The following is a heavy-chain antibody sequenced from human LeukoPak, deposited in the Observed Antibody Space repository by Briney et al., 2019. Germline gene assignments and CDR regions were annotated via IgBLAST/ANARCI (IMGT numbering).Heavy chain of an antibody. CDR1: GGSISSYY. D-gene: IGHD2-21*02. Sequence: SETLSLTYTVSGGSISSYYWSWIRQPPGKGLEWIGYIHYSGSTNYNPSLQSRVTISVDTSKNQFSLKLSSVTAADTAVYSCARHLRGAYCGDNCYLDYWGQGTLVTVSS. J-gene: IGHJ4*02. CDR2: IHYSGST. V-gene: IGHV4-59*08. CDR3: ARHLRGAYCGDNCYLDY.